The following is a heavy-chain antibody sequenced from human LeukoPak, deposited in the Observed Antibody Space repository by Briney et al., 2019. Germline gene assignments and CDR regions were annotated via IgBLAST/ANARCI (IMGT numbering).Heavy chain of an antibody. Sequence: SETLSLTCTVSGGSISSRSYYWGWIRHPPGKGLEGIGSIYYSGRTYYNPSLKSRVTISLDTSKNQFSLKLSSVTAADTAVYYCARHDASLAAADFDPWGQGTLVSVSS. CDR2: IYYSGRT. V-gene: IGHV4-39*01. J-gene: IGHJ5*02. CDR3: ARHDASLAAADFDP. CDR1: GGSISSRSYY. D-gene: IGHD6-13*01.